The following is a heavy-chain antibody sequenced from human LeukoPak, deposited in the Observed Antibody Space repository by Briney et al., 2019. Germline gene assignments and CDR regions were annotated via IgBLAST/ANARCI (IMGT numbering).Heavy chain of an antibody. CDR2: ISPRGST. J-gene: IGHJ4*03. V-gene: IGHV4-61*02. CDR1: GDSICSSDNY. Sequence: SLSVSCMLSGDSICSSDNYWSWTRHPAGRGLECHGRISPRGSTIYNTSLKSRVTSSVDTAKTQFSLKLTSVTATETAIFYCTRGAVRLDYWGQGTLVTVSS. CDR3: TRGAVRLDY. D-gene: IGHD3-16*01.